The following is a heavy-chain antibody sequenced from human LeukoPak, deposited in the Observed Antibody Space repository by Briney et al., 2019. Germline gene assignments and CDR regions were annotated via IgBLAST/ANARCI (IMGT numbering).Heavy chain of an antibody. CDR3: ARANFGIAAAGPFDY. D-gene: IGHD6-13*01. J-gene: IGHJ4*02. Sequence: ASVKVSCKASGYTFTSYGISWVRQAPGQGLEWMGWISAYNGNTNHAQKLQGRVTMTTDTSTSTAYMELRSLRSDDTAVYYCARANFGIAAAGPFDYWGQGTLVTVSS. CDR2: ISAYNGNT. V-gene: IGHV1-18*01. CDR1: GYTFTSYG.